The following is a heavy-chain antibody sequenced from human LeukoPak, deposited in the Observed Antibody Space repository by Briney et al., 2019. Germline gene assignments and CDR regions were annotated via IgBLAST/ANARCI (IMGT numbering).Heavy chain of an antibody. CDR1: GCTVSSNY. D-gene: IGHD3-22*01. V-gene: IGHV3-53*01. Sequence: SGGSLRLSCAASGCTVSSNYMSWVRQAPGKGLEWVSVIYSGGSTYYADSVKGRFTISRDNSKNTLYLQMNSLQAEDTAVYYCASPSSRSYYYDSSGYYLLYWGQGTLVTVSS. CDR2: IYSGGST. CDR3: ASPSSRSYYYDSSGYYLLY. J-gene: IGHJ4*02.